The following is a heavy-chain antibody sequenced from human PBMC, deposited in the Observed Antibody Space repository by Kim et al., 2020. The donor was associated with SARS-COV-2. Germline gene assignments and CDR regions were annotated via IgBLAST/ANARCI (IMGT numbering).Heavy chain of an antibody. CDR1: GFTFSSYA. CDR2: ISGSGGST. V-gene: IGHV3-23*01. CDR3: AKDAGVEMATIKSPNFDY. Sequence: GGSLRLSCAASGFTFSSYAMSWVRQAPGKGLEWVSAISGSGGSTYYADSVKGRFTISRDNSKNTLYLQMNSLRAEDTAVYYCAKDAGVEMATIKSPNFDYWGQGTLVNVSS. D-gene: IGHD5-12*01. J-gene: IGHJ4*02.